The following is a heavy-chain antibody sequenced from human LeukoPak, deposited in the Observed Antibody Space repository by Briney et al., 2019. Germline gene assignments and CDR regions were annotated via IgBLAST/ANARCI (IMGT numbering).Heavy chain of an antibody. CDR2: ISGSGGST. J-gene: IGHJ3*02. V-gene: IGHV3-23*01. CDR3: ASSGSYFGRAFDI. Sequence: GGSLRLSCAASGFTFSSYAMSWVRQAPGKGLEWVSAISGSGGSTYYADSVKGRFTISRDNAKNSLYLQMNSLRAEDTAVYYCASSGSYFGRAFDIWGQGTMVTVSS. D-gene: IGHD1-26*01. CDR1: GFTFSSYA.